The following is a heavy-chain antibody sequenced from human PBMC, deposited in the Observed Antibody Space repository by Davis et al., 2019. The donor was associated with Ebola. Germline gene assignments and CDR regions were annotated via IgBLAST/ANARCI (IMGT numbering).Heavy chain of an antibody. Sequence: PSETLSLTCAVYGGSFSGYYWSWIRQPPGKGLEWIGEINHSGSTNYNPSLKSRVTISVDRSKNQFSLKLSSVTAADTAVYYCATDILTGYSKGSWGQGTLVTVSS. CDR3: ATDILTGYSKGS. CDR2: INHSGST. J-gene: IGHJ5*02. V-gene: IGHV4-34*01. D-gene: IGHD3-9*01. CDR1: GGSFSGYY.